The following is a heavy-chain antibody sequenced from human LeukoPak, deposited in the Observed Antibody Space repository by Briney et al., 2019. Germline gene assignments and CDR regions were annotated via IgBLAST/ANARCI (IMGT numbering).Heavy chain of an antibody. D-gene: IGHD3-10*01. V-gene: IGHV3-30*18. J-gene: IGHJ6*02. CDR1: GLTFSSYG. CDR2: ISYDGSNK. Sequence: PGGSLRLSCAASGLTFSSYGMHWVRQAPGKGLEWVAVISYDGSNKYYADSGKGRFTISRDNSKNTLYLQMNSLRAEDTAVYYCAKDLGRSYGSGSYYNPNYYYYGMDVWGQGTTVTVSS. CDR3: AKDLGRSYGSGSYYNPNYYYYGMDV.